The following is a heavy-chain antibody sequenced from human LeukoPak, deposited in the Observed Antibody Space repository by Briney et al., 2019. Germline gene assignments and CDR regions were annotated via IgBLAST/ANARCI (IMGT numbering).Heavy chain of an antibody. CDR3: ARDKMGYGDYLGRDAFDI. CDR1: GFTFSSYS. CDR2: ISSSSSYI. V-gene: IGHV3-21*01. J-gene: IGHJ3*02. D-gene: IGHD4-17*01. Sequence: GGSLRLSCAASGFTFSSYSMNWVRQAPGKGLEWVSSISSSSSYIYYADSVKGRFTISGDNAKNSLYLQMNSLRAEDTAVYYCARDKMGYGDYLGRDAFDIWGQGTMVTVSS.